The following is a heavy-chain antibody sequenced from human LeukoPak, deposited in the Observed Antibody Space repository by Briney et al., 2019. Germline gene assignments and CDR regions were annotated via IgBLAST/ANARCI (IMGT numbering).Heavy chain of an antibody. CDR3: ARVGGSYLYYYYYGMDV. CDR2: INPSGGST. J-gene: IGHJ6*02. Sequence: ASVKVSCKASGYTFTSYYIHWVRQAPGQGLEWMGIINPSGGSTSYAQKFQGRVTMTRDTSTSTVYMELSSVRSEDTAVYYCARVGGSYLYYYYYGMDVWGQGTTVTVSS. V-gene: IGHV1-46*01. CDR1: GYTFTSYY. D-gene: IGHD1-26*01.